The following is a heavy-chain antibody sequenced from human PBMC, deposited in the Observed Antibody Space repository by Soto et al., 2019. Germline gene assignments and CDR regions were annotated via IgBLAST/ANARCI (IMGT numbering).Heavy chain of an antibody. J-gene: IGHJ4*02. Sequence: EVQLLESGGGLAQPGGSLRLSCAASAFTFSSYAMSWVRQAPGKGLEWVSAVSGSGDSTYYADSVKGRFTISRDKSKNTVYLQMTSLRADDTAVYYGARCRARDCPGGTQEYWGQGTLVTVSS. V-gene: IGHV3-23*01. D-gene: IGHD2-21*02. CDR3: ARCRARDCPGGTQEY. CDR2: VSGSGDST. CDR1: AFTFSSYA.